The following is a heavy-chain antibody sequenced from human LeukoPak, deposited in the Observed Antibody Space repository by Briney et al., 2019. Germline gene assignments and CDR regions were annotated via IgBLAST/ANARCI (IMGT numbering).Heavy chain of an antibody. J-gene: IGHJ5*02. D-gene: IGHD5-18*01. CDR3: ARDFTAPAP. CDR1: GFTISGYW. V-gene: IGHV3-74*01. Sequence: GGSLRLSCATSGFTISGYWMHWVRQAPGKGLVWVSRINSDGSRTYYADSVKGRFTISRDNADNTLYLQMNSLRADDTAVYYCARDFTAPAPWGQGTLVTVSS. CDR2: INSDGSRT.